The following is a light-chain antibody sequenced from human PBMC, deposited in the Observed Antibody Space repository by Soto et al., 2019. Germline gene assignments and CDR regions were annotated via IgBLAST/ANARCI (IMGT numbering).Light chain of an antibody. J-gene: IGKJ5*01. V-gene: IGKV3-20*01. CDR3: QQYGSLPIT. CDR2: GAS. CDR1: QSVSSSY. Sequence: EIVLTQSPGTLSLSPEERATLSCRASQSVSSSYLAWYQQKPGQAPRLLIYGASSRATGIPDRFSGSGSGTDFTLKISRVAPEDFAVYYCQQYGSLPITFGQGTRLEIK.